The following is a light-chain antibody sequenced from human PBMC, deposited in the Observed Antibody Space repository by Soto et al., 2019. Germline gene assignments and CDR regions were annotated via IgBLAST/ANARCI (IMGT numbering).Light chain of an antibody. CDR3: LLFYSGPGV. V-gene: IGLV7-46*01. CDR1: TGAVTSGHY. Sequence: QTVVTQEPSLTVSPGETVTLTCGSSTGAVTSGHYSYWFQQKSGQAPRTLIYHTSNKHSWTPARFSGSLFGGKAALTLSGAQPEDEAEYYCLLFYSGPGVFGGGTKVTVL. J-gene: IGLJ2*01. CDR2: HTS.